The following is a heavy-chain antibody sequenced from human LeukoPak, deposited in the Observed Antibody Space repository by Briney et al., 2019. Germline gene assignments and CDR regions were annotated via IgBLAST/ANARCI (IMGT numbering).Heavy chain of an antibody. J-gene: IGHJ4*02. D-gene: IGHD3-22*01. CDR3: AKDSYYDSSGYYADY. V-gene: IGHV3-23*01. Sequence: PGGSLRLSCAASGFTFSSYAMSWVRQAPGKGLEWVSAISGSGGSTYYADSVKGRFTISRDNSTNTLYLQMNSLRAEDTAVYYCAKDSYYDSSGYYADYWGQGTLVTVSS. CDR2: ISGSGGST. CDR1: GFTFSSYA.